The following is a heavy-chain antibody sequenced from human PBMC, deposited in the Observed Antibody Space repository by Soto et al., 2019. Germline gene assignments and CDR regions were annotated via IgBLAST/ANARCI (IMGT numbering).Heavy chain of an antibody. CDR2: MNPNSGNT. CDR3: ARRSDIVVVVAATHYYFDY. J-gene: IGHJ4*02. CDR1: GYTFTSYD. V-gene: IGHV1-8*01. D-gene: IGHD2-15*01. Sequence: QVQLVQSGAEVKKPGASVKVSCKASGYTFTSYDINWVRQATGQGLEWMGWMNPNSGNTGYAQKFQDRVTMTRNTSISTAYMELSSLRSEDTAVYYCARRSDIVVVVAATHYYFDYWGQGTLVTVSS.